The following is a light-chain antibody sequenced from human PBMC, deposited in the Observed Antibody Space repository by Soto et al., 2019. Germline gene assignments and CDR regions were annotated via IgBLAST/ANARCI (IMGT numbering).Light chain of an antibody. Sequence: EIVLTQSPGTLSLSPGEGATLSCRASQSVGRNYLAWFQQKPGQPPRLLISGASSRAAGIPDKFSGSGSGTDFTLTMSRLEPEDFAAYFCQQYAEAPITFGQGTRLEIK. CDR2: GAS. J-gene: IGKJ5*01. CDR3: QQYAEAPIT. V-gene: IGKV3-20*01. CDR1: QSVGRNY.